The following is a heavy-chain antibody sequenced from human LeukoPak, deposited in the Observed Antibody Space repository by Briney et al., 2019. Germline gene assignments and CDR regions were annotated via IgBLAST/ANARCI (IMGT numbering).Heavy chain of an antibody. CDR3: ARGRACTSTSCYAPNYYYYGMDV. CDR1: GGSFSGYF. Sequence: SETLSLTCAVYGGSFSGYFWSWIRQPPGKGLEWIGEINHSGSTNYNPSLKSRVTISVDTSKNQFSLKLNSVTAADTGVFYCARGRACTSTSCYAPNYYYYGMDVWGQGTTVTVSS. V-gene: IGHV4-34*01. CDR2: INHSGST. D-gene: IGHD2-2*01. J-gene: IGHJ6*02.